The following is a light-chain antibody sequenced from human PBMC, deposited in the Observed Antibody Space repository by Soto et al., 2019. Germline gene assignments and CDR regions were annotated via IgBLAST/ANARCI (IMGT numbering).Light chain of an antibody. Sequence: IVMTQSPATLSVSPGERASLSCRASQSVRGDLAWYHQKPGHGPGLLIYGASTRATGTPARFSGSGSGTEFTLTISSLQSEDFAVYDCQQYNNWPPITFGQGTRLEI. V-gene: IGKV3-15*01. J-gene: IGKJ5*01. CDR2: GAS. CDR1: QSVRGD. CDR3: QQYNNWPPIT.